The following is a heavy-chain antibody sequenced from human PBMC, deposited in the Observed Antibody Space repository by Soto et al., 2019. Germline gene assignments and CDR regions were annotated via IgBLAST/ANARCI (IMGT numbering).Heavy chain of an antibody. CDR2: ISGSGFKK. CDR3: AKNQGVELVPLATVDWFDP. V-gene: IGHV3-23*01. D-gene: IGHD1-26*01. Sequence: XGSLRLSCAASGFIFENFGMSWVRQAPGKGLEWISSISGSGFKKYYADSVKGRFTISRDNSKSTVYLELNNLSAEDTAVYHCAKNQGVELVPLATVDWFDPWGQGSVVTVSS. J-gene: IGHJ5*02. CDR1: GFIFENFG.